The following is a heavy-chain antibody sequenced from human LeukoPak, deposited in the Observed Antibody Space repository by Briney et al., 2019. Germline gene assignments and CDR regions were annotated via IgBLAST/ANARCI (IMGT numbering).Heavy chain of an antibody. V-gene: IGHV3-7*04. Sequence: GGSLRLSCAASGFTFSSYWMSWVRQAPGKGLEWVANIRHDGREKYYVDSLKGRFTISRDNAKNSLYLQMNSLRVEDTAVYYCARPRGSSWYFDFWGQGTLVTVSS. CDR1: GFTFSSYW. CDR2: IRHDGREK. CDR3: ARPRGSSWYFDF. J-gene: IGHJ4*02. D-gene: IGHD6-13*01.